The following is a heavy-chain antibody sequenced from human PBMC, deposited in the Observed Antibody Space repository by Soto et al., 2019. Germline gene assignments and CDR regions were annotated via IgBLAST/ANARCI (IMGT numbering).Heavy chain of an antibody. Sequence: QVQLVESGGGVVQPGRSLRLSCAASGFTFSSYGMHWVRQAPGKGLEWVAVIWYDGSNKYYADSVKGRFTISRDNSKNTLYVQMNSVRAEDTAVYYCARIADTAMVGVDYWGQGTLVTVSS. CDR2: IWYDGSNK. D-gene: IGHD5-18*01. J-gene: IGHJ4*02. V-gene: IGHV3-33*01. CDR1: GFTFSSYG. CDR3: ARIADTAMVGVDY.